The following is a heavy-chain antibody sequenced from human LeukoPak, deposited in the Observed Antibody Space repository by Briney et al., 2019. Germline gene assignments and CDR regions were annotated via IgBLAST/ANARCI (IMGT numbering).Heavy chain of an antibody. D-gene: IGHD3-10*01. CDR1: GFIFNTFW. J-gene: IGHJ3*01. Sequence: GGSLRLSCAASGFIFNTFWMNWVRLAPGKGLEWVAKINQDGSDMYYVDSVKGRFFVSRDNARNLVYLQMNSLRVDDTAVYYCARDFPGIGRGTFDFWGQGTIIIVSS. CDR3: ARDFPGIGRGTFDF. CDR2: INQDGSDM. V-gene: IGHV3-7*03.